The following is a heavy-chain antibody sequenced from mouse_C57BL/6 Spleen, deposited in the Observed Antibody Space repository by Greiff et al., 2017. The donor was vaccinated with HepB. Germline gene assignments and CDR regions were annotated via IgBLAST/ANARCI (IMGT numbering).Heavy chain of an antibody. CDR3: ACPDYYGSSPRVDY. CDR2: ISSGSSTI. Sequence: EVQLVESGGGLVKPGGSLKLSCAASGFTFSDYGMHWVRQAPEKGLEWVAYISSGSSTIYYADTVKGRFTISRDNAKNTLFLQMTSLRSEDTAMYYCACPDYYGSSPRVDYWGQGTSVTVSS. CDR1: GFTFSDYG. V-gene: IGHV5-17*01. J-gene: IGHJ4*01. D-gene: IGHD1-1*01.